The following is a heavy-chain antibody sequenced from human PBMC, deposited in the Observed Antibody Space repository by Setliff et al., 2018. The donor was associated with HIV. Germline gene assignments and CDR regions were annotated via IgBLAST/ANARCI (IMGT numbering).Heavy chain of an antibody. J-gene: IGHJ5*02. CDR1: GASSAASVSDFF. D-gene: IGHD2-15*01. CDR3: ARGQYCGGGSCYSPSYNWFDP. Sequence: SETLSLTCSVSGASSAASVSDFFWSWIRQPPGKGLEWIGYIYTTESTNYNPSLKSRVTMSLDTSKNEFSLKLSSVTAADTAVYYCARGQYCGGGSCYSPSYNWFDPWGQGTLVTVSS. V-gene: IGHV4-4*09. CDR2: IYTTEST.